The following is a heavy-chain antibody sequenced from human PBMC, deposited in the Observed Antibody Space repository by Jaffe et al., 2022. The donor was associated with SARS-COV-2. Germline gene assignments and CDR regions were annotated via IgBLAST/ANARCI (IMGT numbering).Heavy chain of an antibody. Sequence: QVQLVQSGAEVKKPGASVKVSCKASGYTFTSYYMHWVRQAPGQGLEWMGIINPSGGSTSYAQKFQGRVTMTRDTSTSTVYMELSSLRSEDTAVYYCARGMYSSSWYVYYGMDVWGQGTTVTVSS. CDR3: ARGMYSSSWYVYYGMDV. CDR2: INPSGGST. D-gene: IGHD6-13*01. J-gene: IGHJ6*02. CDR1: GYTFTSYY. V-gene: IGHV1-46*01.